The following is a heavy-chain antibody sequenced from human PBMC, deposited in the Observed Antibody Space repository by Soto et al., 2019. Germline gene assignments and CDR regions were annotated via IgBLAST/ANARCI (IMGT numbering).Heavy chain of an antibody. D-gene: IGHD6-13*01. J-gene: IGHJ6*04. V-gene: IGHV4-4*07. Sequence: SETLSLTCSVSGGSISSYYWSWIRQPAGKRLEWIGRIYTSGSTNYNPSLKSRVTMSVDTSKNQFSLKLSSVTAADTAVYYCERGIAAASPNTNYYYYGMDVRGKGTTVTVSS. CDR1: GGSISSYY. CDR2: IYTSGST. CDR3: ERGIAAASPNTNYYYYGMDV.